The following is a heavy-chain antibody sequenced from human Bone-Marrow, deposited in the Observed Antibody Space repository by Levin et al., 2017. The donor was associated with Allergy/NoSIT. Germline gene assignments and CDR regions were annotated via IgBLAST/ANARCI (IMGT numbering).Heavy chain of an antibody. CDR2: ISADNGDT. J-gene: IGHJ6*03. D-gene: IGHD2-15*01. CDR1: GYTFTSYG. CDR3: ARVPGGYCSCGTCYSFHMDV. V-gene: IGHV1-18*01. Sequence: ASVKVSCKSSGYTFTSYGISWVRQAPGQGLEWVGWISADNGDTNFAQKLQGRITMTTDTSTSTAYMELRSLRFDDTAVYYCARVPGGYCSCGTCYSFHMDVWGKGTTVTVSS.